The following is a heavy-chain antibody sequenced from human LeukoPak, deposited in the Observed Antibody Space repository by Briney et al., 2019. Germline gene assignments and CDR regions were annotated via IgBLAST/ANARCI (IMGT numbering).Heavy chain of an antibody. V-gene: IGHV4-39*01. CDR2: IYYSGST. Sequence: PSETLSLTCTVSGGSINISTYYWGWIRQPPGKGLQWIANIYYSGSTYYNSSLKSRVTISVDTSKNQFSLKLSSVTAADTALYYCAGQSGGLPFDYWGQGTLVTVSS. J-gene: IGHJ4*02. D-gene: IGHD3-10*01. CDR1: GGSINISTYY. CDR3: AGQSGGLPFDY.